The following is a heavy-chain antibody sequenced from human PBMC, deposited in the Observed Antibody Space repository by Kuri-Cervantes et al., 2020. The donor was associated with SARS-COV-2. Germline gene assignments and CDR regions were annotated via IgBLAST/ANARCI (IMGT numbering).Heavy chain of an antibody. J-gene: IGHJ4*02. V-gene: IGHV4-39*01. CDR1: GGSISSGNFY. Sequence: GSLRLSCSVSGGSISSGNFYWGWIRQPPGKGLEWIGNIYYSGSTYYSPSLKSRVTISMDTSKDQFSLKLSSVTAADTAVYYCARVLRTASFDFWGQGTLVTVSS. CDR2: IYYSGST. D-gene: IGHD3-16*01. CDR3: ARVLRTASFDF.